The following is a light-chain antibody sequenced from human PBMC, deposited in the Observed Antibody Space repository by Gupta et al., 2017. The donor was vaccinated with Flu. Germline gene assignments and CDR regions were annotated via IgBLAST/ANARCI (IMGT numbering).Light chain of an antibody. J-gene: IGKJ1*01. CDR3: QQSYGTRWT. Sequence: DIQLTQSPSSLSASVGERVTITCRASHNIGVYLNWYQHKPGKALQLLMYTAAILQSGVPSRFSGSRSGTDFTLTINSLQPEDSATYYCQQSYGTRWTFGQGTKVEI. CDR2: TAA. CDR1: HNIGVY. V-gene: IGKV1-39*01.